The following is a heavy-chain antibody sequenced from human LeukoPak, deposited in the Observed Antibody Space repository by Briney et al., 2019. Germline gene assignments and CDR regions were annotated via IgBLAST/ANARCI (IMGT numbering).Heavy chain of an antibody. CDR3: ARAYDGYEAFDY. Sequence: AAENVPCKSSVYTFHGYYLHGVRQAAGKGLEWVGWINPKSGDTNYAQKSQGRVTKTRDTYTTYIELSRETYDDPAVCFFARAYDGYEAFDYWGQGTLVAVSS. D-gene: IGHD3-22*01. V-gene: IGHV1-2*02. CDR1: VYTFHGYY. J-gene: IGHJ4*02. CDR2: INPKSGDT.